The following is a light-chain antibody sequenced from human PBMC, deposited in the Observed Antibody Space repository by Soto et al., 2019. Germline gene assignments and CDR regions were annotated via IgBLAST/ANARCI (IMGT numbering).Light chain of an antibody. CDR2: TNN. CDR3: AAWDDSLNGPL. V-gene: IGLV1-44*01. Sequence: QSVLTQPPSASGTPGQRVTISCSGSSSNIGNNPVHWYQQLPGTAPKLLINTNNQRPSGVPDRFSGSKSGTSASLAITGLQPEDEADYYCAAWDDSLNGPLFGGGTKLTVL. J-gene: IGLJ2*01. CDR1: SSNIGNNP.